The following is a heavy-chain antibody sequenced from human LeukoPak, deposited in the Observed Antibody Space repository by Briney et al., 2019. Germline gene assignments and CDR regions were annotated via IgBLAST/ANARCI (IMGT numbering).Heavy chain of an antibody. Sequence: RGSLRLSCAASGFTFSSYAMHWVRQAPGKGLEWVAVISYDGSNKYYADSVKGRFTISRDNSKNTLYLQMNSLRAEDTAVYYCATHLTGDRYYFDYWGQGTLVTVSS. D-gene: IGHD7-27*01. J-gene: IGHJ4*02. CDR2: ISYDGSNK. CDR1: GFTFSSYA. CDR3: ATHLTGDRYYFDY. V-gene: IGHV3-30*04.